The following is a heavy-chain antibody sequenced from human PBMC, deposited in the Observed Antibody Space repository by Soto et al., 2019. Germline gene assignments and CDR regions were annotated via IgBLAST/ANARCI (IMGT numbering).Heavy chain of an antibody. J-gene: IGHJ4*02. D-gene: IGHD1-20*01. CDR1: GFTFDDYA. V-gene: IGHV3-9*01. Sequence: EVQLVESGGGLVQPGRSLRLSCAASGFTFDDYAMHWVRQAPGKGLEWVSGISWNSGSIGYADSVKGRFTISRDNAKNSLYLQMNSLRAEDTALYYCAKDIRGPTYTITRDTDYWGQGTLVTVSS. CDR2: ISWNSGSI. CDR3: AKDIRGPTYTITRDTDY.